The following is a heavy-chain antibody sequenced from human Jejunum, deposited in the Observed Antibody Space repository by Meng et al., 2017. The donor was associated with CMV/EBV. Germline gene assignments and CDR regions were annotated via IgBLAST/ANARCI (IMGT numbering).Heavy chain of an antibody. CDR1: GSFFTDSN. Sequence: GSFFTDSNIHWVRQAPGQGLEWMGWINPNSGGTIYAQRFQGRVTMTRDTSVTTAYMEVSRLRSDDSAIYYCARVPSYGTSVYVMDVWGQGTTVTVSS. CDR3: ARVPSYGTSVYVMDV. J-gene: IGHJ6*02. D-gene: IGHD3-16*01. CDR2: INPNSGGT. V-gene: IGHV1-2*02.